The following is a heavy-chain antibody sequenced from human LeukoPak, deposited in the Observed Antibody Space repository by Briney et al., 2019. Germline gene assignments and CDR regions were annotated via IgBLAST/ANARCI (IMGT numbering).Heavy chain of an antibody. Sequence: ASVKVSCKVSGYTLTELSMHWVRQAPGKGLEWMGGFDPEDGETIYAQKFQGRVNMTEDTSTHTAYMELSSLRSEDTAVYYCATGEAARHFDYWGQGTLVTVFS. J-gene: IGHJ4*02. CDR2: FDPEDGET. V-gene: IGHV1-24*01. D-gene: IGHD6-6*01. CDR1: GYTLTELS. CDR3: ATGEAARHFDY.